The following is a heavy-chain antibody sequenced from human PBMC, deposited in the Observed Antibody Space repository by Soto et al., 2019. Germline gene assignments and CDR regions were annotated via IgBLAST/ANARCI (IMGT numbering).Heavy chain of an antibody. J-gene: IGHJ4*02. Sequence: SETLSLTCTVSTDSSSFTNSYWGWIRQPPGKGLQWIGSSSYNGGTFYNPSLKGRVVISFDTSKKQSSLQVTSVTAADTAVYLCARPRTEVVWRGFDFWGQGSPVTVSS. D-gene: IGHD3-10*01. CDR3: ARPRTEVVWRGFDF. CDR2: SSYNGGT. CDR1: TDSSSFTNSY. V-gene: IGHV4-39*01.